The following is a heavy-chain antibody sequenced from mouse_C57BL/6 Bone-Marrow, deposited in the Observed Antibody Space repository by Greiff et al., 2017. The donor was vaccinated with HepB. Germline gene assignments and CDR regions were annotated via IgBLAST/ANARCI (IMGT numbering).Heavy chain of an antibody. D-gene: IGHD1-1*01. J-gene: IGHJ2*01. Sequence: EVMLVESGGGLVQPGGSLSLSCAASGFTFTDYYMSWVRQPPGKALEWLGFIRNKANGYTTEYSASVKGRFTISRDNSQSILYLQMNALRAEDSATYYCARDAYGSLDYWGQGTTLTVSS. CDR1: GFTFTDYY. CDR3: ARDAYGSLDY. V-gene: IGHV7-3*01. CDR2: IRNKANGYTT.